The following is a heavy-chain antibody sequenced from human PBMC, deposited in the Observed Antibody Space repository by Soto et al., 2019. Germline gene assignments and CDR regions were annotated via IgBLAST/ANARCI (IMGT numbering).Heavy chain of an antibody. CDR3: TTAFFDYIWGSYRRNDDY. V-gene: IGHV3-15*01. CDR2: IKSKTDGGTT. J-gene: IGHJ4*02. D-gene: IGHD3-16*02. CDR1: GFTFSNAW. Sequence: GSLRLSCAASGFTFSNAWMSWVRQAPGKGLEWVGRIKSKTDGGTTDYAAPVKGRFTISRGDSKNTLYLQMNSLKTEDTAVYYCTTAFFDYIWGSYRRNDDYWGQGTLVTVSS.